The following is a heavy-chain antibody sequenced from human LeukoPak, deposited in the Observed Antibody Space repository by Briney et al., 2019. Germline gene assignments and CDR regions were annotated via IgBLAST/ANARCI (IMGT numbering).Heavy chain of an antibody. D-gene: IGHD3-3*01. V-gene: IGHV1-8*01. CDR1: GYTFTSYD. Sequence: ASVKVSCKASGYTFTSYDINWVRQATGQGLEWMGWMNPNSGNTGYAQKFQGRVTMTRNTSISTAYMELSSLRSGDTAVYYCARGKDFWSGLPQDWFDPWGQGTLVTVSS. CDR2: MNPNSGNT. J-gene: IGHJ5*02. CDR3: ARGKDFWSGLPQDWFDP.